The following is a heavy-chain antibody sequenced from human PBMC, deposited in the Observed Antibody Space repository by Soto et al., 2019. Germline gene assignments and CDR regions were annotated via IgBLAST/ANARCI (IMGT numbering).Heavy chain of an antibody. V-gene: IGHV3-73*01. J-gene: IGHJ4*02. D-gene: IGHD3-10*01. CDR1: GFVFKDSS. CDR3: TRLISAAQDY. CDR2: IRDRAYNYAT. Sequence: EVLLVESGGGLVQPGGSLKLSCEASGFVFKDSSIHWVRQASGKGLEWVGRIRDRAYNYATAYAASVKGRFTISRDDSNNKAYLQMYSLKTEDTAIYYCTRLISAAQDYWGQGTLVTDSS.